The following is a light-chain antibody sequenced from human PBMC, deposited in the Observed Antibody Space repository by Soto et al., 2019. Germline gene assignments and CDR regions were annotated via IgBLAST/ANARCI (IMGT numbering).Light chain of an antibody. CDR3: MCYADGNNWV. J-gene: IGLJ3*02. V-gene: IGLV2-8*01. CDR2: DVT. CDR1: SSDVGTHGY. Sequence: QSVLAQPPSASGSPGQSVTISCTGTSSDVGTHGYVSWYQQHAGKAPKLVIYDVTKRPSGVPDRFSGSKSGNTASLTVSGLQAEDEADYYCMCYADGNNWVFGGGTKVTVL.